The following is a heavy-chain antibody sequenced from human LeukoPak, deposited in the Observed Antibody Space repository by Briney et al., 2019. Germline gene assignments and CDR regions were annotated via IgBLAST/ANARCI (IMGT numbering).Heavy chain of an antibody. J-gene: IGHJ4*02. CDR3: AKVVTGYCSSTSCPFDS. D-gene: IGHD2-2*01. CDR1: GFTFSSYG. V-gene: IGHV3-30*02. CDR2: IRYDGSNK. Sequence: GGSLRLSCAASGFTFSSYGMDWVRQAPGKGLEWVAYIRYDGSNKNYADSVKGRFTISRGNSKNTLYLQMSSLRAEDTAVYYCAKVVTGYCSSTSCPFDSWGQGTLVTVSS.